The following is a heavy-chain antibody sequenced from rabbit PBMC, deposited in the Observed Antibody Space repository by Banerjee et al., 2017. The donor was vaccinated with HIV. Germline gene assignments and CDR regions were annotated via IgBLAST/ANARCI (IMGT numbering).Heavy chain of an antibody. Sequence: QLKESGGGLVQPGGSLKLSCKASGFDFNSYYMSWVRQAPGKGLEWIGYIDPLFGSAYYASWVNGRFSISRENTQNTVSLQLNSLTAADTATYFCAREGSGQVFFNLWGPGTLVTVS. CDR2: IDPLFGSA. D-gene: IGHD4-1*01. CDR3: AREGSGQVFFNL. J-gene: IGHJ4*01. V-gene: IGHV1S7*01. CDR1: GFDFNSYY.